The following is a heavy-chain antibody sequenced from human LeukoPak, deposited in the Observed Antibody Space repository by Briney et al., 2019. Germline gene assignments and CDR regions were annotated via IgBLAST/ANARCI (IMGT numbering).Heavy chain of an antibody. J-gene: IGHJ4*02. CDR2: ISGSGGST. V-gene: IGHV3-23*01. CDR1: GFTFSSYG. Sequence: GGSLRLSCAASGFTFSSYGMSWVRQAPGKGLEWVSAISGSGGSTYYADSVKGRFTISRDNSKNTLYLQMNSLRAEDTAVYYCAKDPSSSWYGVLFDYWGQGTLVTVSS. CDR3: AKDPSSSWYGVLFDY. D-gene: IGHD6-13*01.